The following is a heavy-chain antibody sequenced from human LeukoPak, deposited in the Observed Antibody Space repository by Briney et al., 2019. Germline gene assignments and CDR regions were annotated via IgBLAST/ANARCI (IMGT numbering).Heavy chain of an antibody. CDR3: ARVGGMTTVVTPRWYFDY. CDR2: IIPIFGTA. Sequence: SVNVSCKASGGTFSGYAISWVRQAPGQGLEWMGGIIPIFGTANYAQKFQGRVTITADESTSTAYMELSSMRSEDTAVYYCARVGGMTTVVTPRWYFDYWGQGTLVTVSS. D-gene: IGHD4-23*01. J-gene: IGHJ4*02. CDR1: GGTFSGYA. V-gene: IGHV1-69*01.